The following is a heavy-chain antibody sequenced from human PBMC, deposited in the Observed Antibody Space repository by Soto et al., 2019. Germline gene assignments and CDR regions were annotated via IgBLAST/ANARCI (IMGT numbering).Heavy chain of an antibody. CDR2: IYYSGST. Sequence: SETLSLTWTVFGGSISSYYWSWIRQPPGKGLEWIGYIYYSGSTNYNPSLKSRVTISVDTSKNQFSLKLSSVTAADTAVYYCARDSPPIVVVVAATSSMFDYWGQGTLVTVSS. CDR3: ARDSPPIVVVVAATSSMFDY. J-gene: IGHJ4*02. V-gene: IGHV4-59*12. D-gene: IGHD2-15*01. CDR1: GGSISSYY.